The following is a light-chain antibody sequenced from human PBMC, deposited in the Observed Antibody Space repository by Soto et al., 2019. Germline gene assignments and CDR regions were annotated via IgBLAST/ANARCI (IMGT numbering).Light chain of an antibody. CDR2: SNN. CDR3: AAWDDSLNGVV. Sequence: QSVLTQPPSASGTPGQRVTISCSGGSSNIGSTYVYWYQQLPGTAPKLLIYSNNQRPSGVPDRFSGSKSGTSASLAISGLQSEDEADYYCAAWDDSLNGVVFGGGTKLTVL. CDR1: SSNIGSTY. V-gene: IGLV1-44*01. J-gene: IGLJ2*01.